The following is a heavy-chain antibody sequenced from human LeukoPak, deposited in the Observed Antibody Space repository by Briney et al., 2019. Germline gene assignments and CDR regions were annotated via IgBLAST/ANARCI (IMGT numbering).Heavy chain of an antibody. CDR2: ISWNSGSI. Sequence: GGSLRLSCAASGFTFDDYAMHWVRQAPGKGLEWVSGISWNSGSIGYADSVKGRFTISRDNAKNSLYLQMNSLRAEDTAVYYCASPPGRGNYWGQGTLVTVSS. V-gene: IGHV3-9*01. D-gene: IGHD3-16*01. CDR1: GFTFDDYA. J-gene: IGHJ4*02. CDR3: ASPPGRGNY.